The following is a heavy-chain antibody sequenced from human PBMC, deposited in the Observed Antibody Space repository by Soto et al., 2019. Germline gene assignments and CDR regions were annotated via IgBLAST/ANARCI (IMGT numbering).Heavy chain of an antibody. D-gene: IGHD2-15*01. Sequence: QVQLVESGGGVVQPGTSLRLFCVASGFTFSSYGMHWVRQAPGKGLEWVAVISYDGSNTYYVDSVKGRFTISRDNSKNTLFLHMSSLRPEDTAVYYWARRLPRKDYGMDVWGQGTTVTVSS. J-gene: IGHJ6*02. V-gene: IGHV3-30*03. CDR1: GFTFSSYG. CDR2: ISYDGSNT. CDR3: ARRLPRKDYGMDV.